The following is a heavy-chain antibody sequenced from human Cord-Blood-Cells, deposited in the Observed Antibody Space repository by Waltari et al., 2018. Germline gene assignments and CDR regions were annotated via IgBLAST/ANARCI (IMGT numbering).Heavy chain of an antibody. V-gene: IGHV1-69*01. J-gene: IGHJ5*02. D-gene: IGHD6-13*01. CDR3: ARSPGYSSSWNWFDP. CDR2: SIPIFGTE. CDR1: GGTFSSYA. Sequence: QVQLVQSGAEVKKPGSSVKVSCKASGGTFSSYAISWVRQAPGQGLEWMGGSIPIFGTEDYAQKFQGRVTITADESTSTAYMELSSLRSEDTAVYYCARSPGYSSSWNWFDPWGQGTLVTVSS.